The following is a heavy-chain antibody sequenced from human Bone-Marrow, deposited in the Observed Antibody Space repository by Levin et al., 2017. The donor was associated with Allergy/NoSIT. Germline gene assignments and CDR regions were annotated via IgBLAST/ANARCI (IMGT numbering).Heavy chain of an antibody. CDR2: ISAYNGNT. Sequence: ASVKVSCKASGYTFTSYGISWVRQAPGQGLEWMGWISAYNGNTNYAQKLQGRVTMTTDTSTSTAYMELRSLRSDDTAVYYCARVPTWVGATPTYFDYWGQGTLVTVSS. V-gene: IGHV1-18*01. J-gene: IGHJ4*02. CDR3: ARVPTWVGATPTYFDY. D-gene: IGHD1-26*01. CDR1: GYTFTSYG.